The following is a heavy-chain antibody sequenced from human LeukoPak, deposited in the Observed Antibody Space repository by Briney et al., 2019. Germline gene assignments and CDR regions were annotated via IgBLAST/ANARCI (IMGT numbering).Heavy chain of an antibody. CDR3: ANSVMGGNPFGSRSNWYFDL. CDR1: GFTFDDYA. V-gene: IGHV3-9*01. D-gene: IGHD2-15*01. J-gene: IGHJ2*01. CDR2: ISWNSGSI. Sequence: PGGSLRLSCAASGFTFDDYAMHWVRQAPGKGLEWVSGISWNSGSIGYADSVKGRFTISRDNAKNSLYLQMNSLRAEDTALYYCANSVMGGNPFGSRSNWYFDLWGRGTLVTVSS.